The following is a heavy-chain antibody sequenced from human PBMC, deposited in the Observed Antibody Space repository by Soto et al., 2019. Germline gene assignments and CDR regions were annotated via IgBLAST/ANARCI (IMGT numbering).Heavy chain of an antibody. D-gene: IGHD6-6*01. CDR2: IIPIFGTA. V-gene: IGHV1-69*13. Sequence: SVKVSCKASGGTFSSYAISWVRQAPGQGLEWMGGIIPIFGTANYAQKFQGRVTITADESTSTAYMELSSLRSEDTAVYYCARFPLGDHSSSSGYFDYWGQGTLVTVSS. J-gene: IGHJ4*02. CDR1: GGTFSSYA. CDR3: ARFPLGDHSSSSGYFDY.